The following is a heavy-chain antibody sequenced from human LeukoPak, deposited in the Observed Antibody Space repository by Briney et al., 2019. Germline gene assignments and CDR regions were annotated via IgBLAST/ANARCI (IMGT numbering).Heavy chain of an antibody. J-gene: IGHJ6*02. CDR3: ARVASKGGMDV. V-gene: IGHV4-59*01. CDR2: IHYTWNA. CDR1: GGSIGSYH. Sequence: SEPLSLTCSVSGGSIGSYHWSWIRQTPGKGLEWIGHIHYTWNAKYNPSLKSRVTISLDRSNNQFSLRLSSVTAADSAVYFCARVASKGGMDVWGQGTTVTVS. D-gene: IGHD5/OR15-5a*01.